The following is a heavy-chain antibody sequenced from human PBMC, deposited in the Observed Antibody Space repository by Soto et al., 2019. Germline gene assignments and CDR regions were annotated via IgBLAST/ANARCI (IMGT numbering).Heavy chain of an antibody. CDR3: AKGDSIFGVVLPHLDY. CDR2: ISYSGGST. D-gene: IGHD3-3*01. V-gene: IGHV3-23*01. Sequence: GGSLRLSCAASGFTFRNYAMNWVRQAPGKGLEWVSGISYSGGSTFYADSVEGRFTISRDDSKSTLFLQMNSLRAEDTAVYYCAKGDSIFGVVLPHLDYWGQGTLVTVSS. CDR1: GFTFRNYA. J-gene: IGHJ4*02.